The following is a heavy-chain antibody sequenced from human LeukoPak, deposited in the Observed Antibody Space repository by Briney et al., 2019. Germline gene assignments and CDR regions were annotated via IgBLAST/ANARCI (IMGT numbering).Heavy chain of an antibody. Sequence: GGSLRLSCAASGFTFSSYGMHWVRQAPGKGLEWVAVVSYDGTNKYYADSVKGRFTISRDNSKNTLYLQMNGLRAEDTAVYYCARSQSVSEVRGVIGFYYYYGMDVWGQGTTVTVSS. CDR3: ARSQSVSEVRGVIGFYYYYGMDV. CDR1: GFTFSSYG. D-gene: IGHD3-10*01. V-gene: IGHV3-30*03. CDR2: VSYDGTNK. J-gene: IGHJ6*02.